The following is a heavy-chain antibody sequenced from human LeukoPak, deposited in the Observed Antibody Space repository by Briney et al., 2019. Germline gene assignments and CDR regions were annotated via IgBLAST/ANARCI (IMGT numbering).Heavy chain of an antibody. Sequence: GSSVKVSCKASGGTFSSYAISWVRQAPGQGLEWMGGIIPIFGTANYAQKFQGRVTITADESTSTAYMELSSLRSEDTAVYYCAREPSSWYGFGSWFGPWGQGTLVTVSS. CDR1: GGTFSSYA. D-gene: IGHD6-13*01. V-gene: IGHV1-69*01. CDR3: AREPSSWYGFGSWFGP. J-gene: IGHJ5*02. CDR2: IIPIFGTA.